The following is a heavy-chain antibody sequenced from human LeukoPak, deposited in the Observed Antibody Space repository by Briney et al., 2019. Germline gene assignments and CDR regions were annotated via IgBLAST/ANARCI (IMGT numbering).Heavy chain of an antibody. Sequence: ASVKVSCKASGYTFTGYYIHWVRQAPGQGLEWMGWISAYNGNTNYAQKLQGRVTMTTDTSTSTAYMELRSLRSDDTAVYYCARESSYVWGSYTGAFDIWGQGTMVTVSS. V-gene: IGHV1-18*04. CDR3: ARESSYVWGSYTGAFDI. CDR1: GYTFTGYY. D-gene: IGHD3-16*01. CDR2: ISAYNGNT. J-gene: IGHJ3*02.